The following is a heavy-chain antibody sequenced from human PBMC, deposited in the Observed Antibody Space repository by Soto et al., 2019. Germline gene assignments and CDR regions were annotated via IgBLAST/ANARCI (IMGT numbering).Heavy chain of an antibody. Sequence: QVQLVESGGGVVQPGRSLRLSCAASGFTFSSYAMHWVRQAPGKGLEWVAVISYDGSNKYYADSVKGRFTISRDNSKNTVNLQSNSLRAEDTAVYYCAREGGSLEMDCWGQGTLVTVSS. CDR3: AREGGSLEMDC. CDR1: GFTFSSYA. CDR2: ISYDGSNK. D-gene: IGHD3-16*01. J-gene: IGHJ4*02. V-gene: IGHV3-30-3*01.